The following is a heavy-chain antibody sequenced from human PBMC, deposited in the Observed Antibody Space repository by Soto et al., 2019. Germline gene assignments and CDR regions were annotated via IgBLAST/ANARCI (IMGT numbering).Heavy chain of an antibody. CDR3: TRDSSRWNYFV. D-gene: IGHD1-7*01. CDR2: IYYSGSST. V-gene: IGHV4-61*01. CDR1: GDSISSSNFY. Sequence: QVLLQESGPGLVEPSETLSLTCTVSGDSISSSNFYWSWVRQPPGKGLEWIGYIYYSGSSTNYNPSLKSRVSISADTSKNQFSRRLNSVTAADTAVYYCTRDSSRWNYFVWGQGTLVTVSS. J-gene: IGHJ4*02.